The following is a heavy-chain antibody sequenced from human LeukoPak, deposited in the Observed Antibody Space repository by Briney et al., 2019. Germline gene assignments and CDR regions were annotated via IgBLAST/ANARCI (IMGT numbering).Heavy chain of an antibody. CDR1: GSRFTSYW. CDR2: IYPGDSDT. J-gene: IGHJ4*02. Sequence: GESLKISCKGSGSRFTSYWIGWVRQMPGKGLEWMGIIYPGDSDTRYSPSFQGQVTISADKSISTAYLQWSSLKASDTAMYYCARLWYYDSSGWGDYWGQGTLVTVSS. CDR3: ARLWYYDSSGWGDY. V-gene: IGHV5-51*01. D-gene: IGHD3-22*01.